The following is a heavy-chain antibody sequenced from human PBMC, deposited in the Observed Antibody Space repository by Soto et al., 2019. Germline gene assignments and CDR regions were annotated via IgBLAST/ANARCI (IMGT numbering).Heavy chain of an antibody. CDR2: INTKRGDT. Sequence: QVQVVQSGPEVRIPGASVKVSCKTSGYPFANYYVHWVRQAPGKGLEWLGRINTKRGDTVYAQQFRGRLTLTMDISIATVYMELSKLTSDDTAVYYCARIEGSASSTGDWGPGTLVTISS. CDR1: GYPFANYY. CDR3: ARIEGSASSTGD. V-gene: IGHV1-2*06. D-gene: IGHD6-6*01. J-gene: IGHJ4*02.